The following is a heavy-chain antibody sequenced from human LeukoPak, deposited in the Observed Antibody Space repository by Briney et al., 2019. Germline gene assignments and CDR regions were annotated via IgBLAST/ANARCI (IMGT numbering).Heavy chain of an antibody. CDR2: MSYDGSHK. CDR1: GFTFSSYT. V-gene: IGHV3-30-3*01. CDR3: AKAARTVLLWVRRYMDV. J-gene: IGHJ6*03. D-gene: IGHD3-10*01. Sequence: PGRSLRLSCAASGFTFSSYTMHWVRQAPGKGLEWVALMSYDGSHKYYADSVKGRFSISRDNSKNTLYLQMNSLRAEDTAVYYCAKAARTVLLWVRRYMDVWGKGTTVTVSS.